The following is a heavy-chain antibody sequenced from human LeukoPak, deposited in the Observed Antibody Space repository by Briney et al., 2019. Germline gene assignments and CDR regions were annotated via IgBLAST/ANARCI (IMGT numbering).Heavy chain of an antibody. Sequence: GGSLRLSCAASGFTLSSYWMSWVRQAPGKGLEWVANIKQDGSEKYYVDSVKGRFTISRDNAKNSLYLQMNSLRAEDTAVYYCARDGLGYCSSTSCYFDAFDIWGQGTMVTVSS. V-gene: IGHV3-7*01. J-gene: IGHJ3*02. D-gene: IGHD2-2*01. CDR2: IKQDGSEK. CDR3: ARDGLGYCSSTSCYFDAFDI. CDR1: GFTLSSYW.